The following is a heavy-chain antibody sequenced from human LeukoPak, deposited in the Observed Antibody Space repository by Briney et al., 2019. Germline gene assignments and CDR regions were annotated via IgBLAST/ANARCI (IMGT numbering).Heavy chain of an antibody. Sequence: ASVKVSCKASGYTFPNHGITWVRQAPGQGLEWMGWISTYNGNTKYAQKFQGRVTMTTDAFTSTAYMELSSLRSEDTAVYYCAGYSGYEGDAFDIWGQGTMVTVSS. J-gene: IGHJ3*02. CDR3: AGYSGYEGDAFDI. CDR2: ISTYNGNT. CDR1: GYTFPNHG. D-gene: IGHD5-12*01. V-gene: IGHV1-18*01.